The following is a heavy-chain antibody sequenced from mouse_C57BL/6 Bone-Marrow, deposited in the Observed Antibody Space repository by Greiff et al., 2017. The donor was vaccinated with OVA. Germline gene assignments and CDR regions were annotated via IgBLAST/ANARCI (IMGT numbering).Heavy chain of an antibody. CDR1: GFTFSSYA. CDR3: ARDSLLTTVVAHDAMDY. J-gene: IGHJ4*01. Sequence: EVQRVESGGGLVKPGGSLKLSCAASGFTFSSYAMSWVRQTPEKRLEWVATISDGGSYTYYPDNVKGRFTISRDNAKNNLYLQMSHLKSEDTAMYYCARDSLLTTVVAHDAMDYWGQGTSVTVSS. CDR2: ISDGGSYT. D-gene: IGHD1-1*01. V-gene: IGHV5-4*01.